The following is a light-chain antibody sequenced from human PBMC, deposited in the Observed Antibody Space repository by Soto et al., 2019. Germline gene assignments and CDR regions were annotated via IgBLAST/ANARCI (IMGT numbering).Light chain of an antibody. V-gene: IGLV2-14*01. CDR3: SSYTSSTTRV. CDR1: GSDVGGYNY. Sequence: QSVLTQPASVSGSPGQSITISCTGTGSDVGGYNYVSWYQQHPGKAPKLMIYEVSNRPSGVSNRFSCSKSGNTPSLTISVLPADDEADYYCSSYTSSTTRVFGPGTKGTV. CDR2: EVS. J-gene: IGLJ1*01.